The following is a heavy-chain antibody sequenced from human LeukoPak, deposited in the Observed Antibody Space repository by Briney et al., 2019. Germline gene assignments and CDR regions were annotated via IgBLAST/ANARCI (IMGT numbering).Heavy chain of an antibody. D-gene: IGHD6-13*01. V-gene: IGHV4-4*02. CDR2: IYHSGST. CDR1: GGSISSGNS. J-gene: IGHJ3*02. Sequence: PSETLSLTCAVSGGSISSGNSWTWVRQPPEKGLEWIGEIYHSGSTYYNPSIKSRVTISIDKSKNQFSLKLSSVTAADTAVYYCASRVPAAGDALNIWGQGTMVTVST. CDR3: ASRVPAAGDALNI.